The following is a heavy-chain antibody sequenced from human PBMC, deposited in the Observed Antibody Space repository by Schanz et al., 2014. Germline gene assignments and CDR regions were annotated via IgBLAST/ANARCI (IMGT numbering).Heavy chain of an antibody. CDR1: TFTFDHYA. D-gene: IGHD3-16*02. J-gene: IGHJ4*02. Sequence: EVQLLESGGGLVQPGGSLRLSCSASTFTFDHYAMTWVRQAPGKGLEWISYITYNGGTIYYADSVKGRFTISRDNSKNTLYLQLGSLSAEDTAVYFCARDNRYYLFDYWGQGALVTVSS. V-gene: IGHV3-48*01. CDR3: ARDNRYYLFDY. CDR2: ITYNGGTI.